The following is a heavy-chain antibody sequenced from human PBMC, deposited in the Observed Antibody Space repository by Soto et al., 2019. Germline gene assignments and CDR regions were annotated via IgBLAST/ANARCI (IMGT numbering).Heavy chain of an antibody. CDR3: ARLRYGSGSYYNVRPVRAFDY. CDR2: INHSGST. D-gene: IGHD3-10*01. CDR1: GGSFSGYY. V-gene: IGHV4-34*01. Sequence: PSETLSLTCAVYGGSFSGYYWSWIRQPPGKGLEWIGEINHSGSTNYNPSLKSRVTISVDTSKNQFSLKLSSVTAADTAVYYCARLRYGSGSYYNVRPVRAFDYWGQGTLVTVSS. J-gene: IGHJ4*02.